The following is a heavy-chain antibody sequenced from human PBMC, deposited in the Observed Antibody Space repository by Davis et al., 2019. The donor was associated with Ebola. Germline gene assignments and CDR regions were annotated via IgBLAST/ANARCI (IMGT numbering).Heavy chain of an antibody. CDR3: VRGAGWLLDY. CDR1: GFKFSDYW. V-gene: IGHV3-7*03. Sequence: GESLKISCEGSGFKFSDYWMGWVRQAPGKGLEWVANIKQDGSETYYVDSVKGRFTISRDNAKNSLFLQMNGLTVDDTAVYYCVRGAGWLLDYWGQGTLVTVSS. CDR2: IKQDGSET. D-gene: IGHD5-12*01. J-gene: IGHJ4*02.